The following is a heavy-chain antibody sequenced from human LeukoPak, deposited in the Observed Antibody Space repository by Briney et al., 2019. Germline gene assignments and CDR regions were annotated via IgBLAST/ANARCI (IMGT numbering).Heavy chain of an antibody. J-gene: IGHJ4*02. D-gene: IGHD3-10*01. Sequence: ASVKVSCKASGYTFTGYYMHWVRQAPGQGLEWMGWINPNSGGTNYAQKFQGRVTMTRDTSISTAYMELSRLRSDDTAVYYCARVRLTNYGSASYGYWGQGTLVTVSS. CDR2: INPNSGGT. V-gene: IGHV1-2*02. CDR1: GYTFTGYY. CDR3: ARVRLTNYGSASYGY.